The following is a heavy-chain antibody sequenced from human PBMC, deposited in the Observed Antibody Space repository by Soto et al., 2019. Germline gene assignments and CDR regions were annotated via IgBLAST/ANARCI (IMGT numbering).Heavy chain of an antibody. J-gene: IGHJ4*02. CDR3: AKILATSATGY. V-gene: IGHV3-23*01. CDR1: GFTFSSYA. D-gene: IGHD2-15*01. CDR2: ISASGGAT. Sequence: GGSLRLSCAASGFTFSSYAMTWVRQAPGKGLEWVSSISASGGATYYADSVKGRFTMSRENSKNTLYLQMNSLRAEDRAVYYCAKILATSATGYWGQGTLVTVSS.